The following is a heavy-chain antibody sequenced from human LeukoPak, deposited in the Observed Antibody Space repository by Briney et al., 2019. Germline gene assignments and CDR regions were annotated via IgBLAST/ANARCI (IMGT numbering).Heavy chain of an antibody. Sequence: ASVKVSCKASGYTFTDYYIFWVRQAAGQGLEWMGWINPNSGGTNYAQKFQGRVTMTRDTSNSTAYMELSRLRSADTAVYYCARVRDGYPTFDYWGQGTLVTVSS. CDR2: INPNSGGT. J-gene: IGHJ4*02. D-gene: IGHD5-24*01. CDR1: GYTFTDYY. CDR3: ARVRDGYPTFDY. V-gene: IGHV1-2*02.